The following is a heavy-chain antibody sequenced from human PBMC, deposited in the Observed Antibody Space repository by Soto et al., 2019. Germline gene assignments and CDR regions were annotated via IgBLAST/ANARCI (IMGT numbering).Heavy chain of an antibody. D-gene: IGHD6-13*01. CDR3: ARWGAAAGSREDFDY. CDR1: GDTFTSYA. Sequence: SIKVTSEASGDTFTSYASWSVRQAPAQGLEWMGWISAYNGNTNYAQKLQGRVTMTTDTSTSTAYMELRSLRSDDTAVYYCARWGAAAGSREDFDYWGQGTLVTVSS. CDR2: ISAYNGNT. V-gene: IGHV1-18*01. J-gene: IGHJ4*02.